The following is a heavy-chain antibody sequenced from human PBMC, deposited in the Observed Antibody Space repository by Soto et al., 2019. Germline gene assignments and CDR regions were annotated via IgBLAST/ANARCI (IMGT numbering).Heavy chain of an antibody. CDR2: IIPIFGTA. CDR1: GGTFSSYA. CDR3: ARDRDWPTYYYDSSGLLFDY. V-gene: IGHV1-69*06. J-gene: IGHJ4*02. D-gene: IGHD3-22*01. Sequence: EASVKVSCKASGGTFSSYAISWVRQAPGQGLEWMGGIIPIFGTANYAQKFQGRVTITADKSTSTAYMELSSLRSEDTAVYYCARDRDWPTYYYDSSGLLFDYWGQGTLVTVSS.